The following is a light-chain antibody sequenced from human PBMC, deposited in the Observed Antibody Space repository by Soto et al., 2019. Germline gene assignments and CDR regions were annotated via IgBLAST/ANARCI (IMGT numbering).Light chain of an antibody. J-gene: IGLJ1*01. Sequence: QSVLTQPRSVSGSPGQSITISCTGTSSDVGGYNYVSWYRQHPGKAPKLMIYDVSKRPSGVPDRFSGSKSGNTASLTISGLQAEDEADYYCCSYAGSYTRYVFGTGTKLTVL. CDR2: DVS. V-gene: IGLV2-11*01. CDR3: CSYAGSYTRYV. CDR1: SSDVGGYNY.